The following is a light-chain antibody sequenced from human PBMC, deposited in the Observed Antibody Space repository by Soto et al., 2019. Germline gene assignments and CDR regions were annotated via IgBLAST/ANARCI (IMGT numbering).Light chain of an antibody. Sequence: EIVLTQSPGTLSLSPGERATLSCRGSQSVSSRYLAWYQQKAGQAPRLLIYGASSRATGIPDRFSGSGSGTDFTLTISRLEPEDFAVYYCQLYGSSPPITFGGGTKVEIK. CDR2: GAS. V-gene: IGKV3-20*01. J-gene: IGKJ4*01. CDR3: QLYGSSPPIT. CDR1: QSVSSRY.